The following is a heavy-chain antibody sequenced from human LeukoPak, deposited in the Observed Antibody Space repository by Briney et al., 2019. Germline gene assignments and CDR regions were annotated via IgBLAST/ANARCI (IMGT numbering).Heavy chain of an antibody. CDR3: ARIGGVGEGWFDI. CDR2: IHINTGNS. J-gene: IGHJ3*02. V-gene: IGHV7-4-1*02. Sequence: ASVKVSCKASGYIFSSFAINWVRQAPGQGLECMGWIHINTGNSTYARGFTGRFVFSLDTSVTTAYLQISSLKPEDTAVYYCARIGGVGEGWFDIWGQGTMVTVSS. CDR1: GYIFSSFA. D-gene: IGHD3-16*01.